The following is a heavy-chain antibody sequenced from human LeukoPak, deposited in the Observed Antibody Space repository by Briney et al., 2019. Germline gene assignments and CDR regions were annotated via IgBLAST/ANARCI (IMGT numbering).Heavy chain of an antibody. CDR1: GFTFSNLA. J-gene: IGHJ3*02. Sequence: GGSLRLSCVASGFTFSNLAMHWVRQAPGKGLEYVSAISAYGDSTYYANSVKGRFTISRDNSKDTLYLQMGSLRAEDMAVYYCARIRGYSGYRIDAFDIWGQGTMVTVSS. D-gene: IGHD5-12*01. CDR3: ARIRGYSGYRIDAFDI. CDR2: ISAYGDST. V-gene: IGHV3-64*01.